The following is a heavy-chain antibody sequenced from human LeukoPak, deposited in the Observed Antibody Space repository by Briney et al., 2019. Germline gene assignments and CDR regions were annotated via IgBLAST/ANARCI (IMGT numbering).Heavy chain of an antibody. CDR1: GGSISSYY. J-gene: IGHJ4*02. D-gene: IGHD5-18*01. CDR2: IYYSVST. V-gene: IGHV4-59*08. CDR3: ARHVKPGYSPLDY. Sequence: PSETLSLTCTVSGGSISSYYWSWIRQPPGKGLEWIGYIYYSVSTNYNPSLKSRVTISVDTSKNQFSPKLSSVTAADTAVYYCARHVKPGYSPLDYWGQGTLVTVSS.